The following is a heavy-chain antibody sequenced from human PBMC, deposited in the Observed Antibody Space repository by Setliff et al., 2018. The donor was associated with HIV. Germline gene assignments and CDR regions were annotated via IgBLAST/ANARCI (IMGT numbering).Heavy chain of an antibody. CDR1: GFTFSSYW. V-gene: IGHV3-74*01. J-gene: IGHJ1*01. CDR2: IKSDGSST. CDR3: ARDDYFQH. Sequence: PGGSLRLSCAPSGFTFSSYWMHWVRQAPGEGLVWVSRIKSDGSSTSYADSVKGRFTISRDNAKNTLYLQKNSLRAEDTAVYYCARDDYFQHWGQGTQVTVSS.